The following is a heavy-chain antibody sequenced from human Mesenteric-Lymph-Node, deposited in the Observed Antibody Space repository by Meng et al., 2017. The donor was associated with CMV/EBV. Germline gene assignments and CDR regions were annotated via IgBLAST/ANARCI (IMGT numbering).Heavy chain of an antibody. CDR1: GLTGRNAW. V-gene: IGHV3-15*01. CDR3: TTDILTGYAFDY. D-gene: IGHD3-9*01. J-gene: IGHJ4*02. Sequence: ASGLTGRNAWMSWVRQATGKGLEWVGRSKSKTDGGTTDYAAPVKSRFTISRDDSKNTLYLQMNSLKTEDTAVYYCTTDILTGYAFDYWGQGTLVTVSS. CDR2: SKSKTDGGTT.